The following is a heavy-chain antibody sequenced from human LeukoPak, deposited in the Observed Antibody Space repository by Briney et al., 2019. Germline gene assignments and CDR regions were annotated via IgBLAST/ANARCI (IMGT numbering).Heavy chain of an antibody. Sequence: TSVKVSCKACGFTFTSSAMQWVRQARGQRLEWIGWIVVVSGNTNYAQKFQERVTIPRDMSTRTAYMELSSLRSEDTAVYYCAADRYDSSGYYHFDYWGQGTLVTVSS. CDR2: IVVVSGNT. CDR3: AADRYDSSGYYHFDY. CDR1: GFTFTSSA. D-gene: IGHD3-22*01. J-gene: IGHJ4*02. V-gene: IGHV1-58*02.